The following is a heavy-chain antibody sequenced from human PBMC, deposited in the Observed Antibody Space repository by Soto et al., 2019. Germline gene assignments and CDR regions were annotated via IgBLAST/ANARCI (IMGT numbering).Heavy chain of an antibody. J-gene: IGHJ4*02. CDR3: ARAVGDPLYYLDY. D-gene: IGHD6-19*01. CDR1: SDSISSYY. Sequence: VQLQESGPGLVRPSETLSLTCTVSSDSISSYYWIWIRQSPGKELEWIGYTDYSGNTNYNPSLKSRVTISGDTSKNPFSLRLSSVTAADTAVYYCARAVGDPLYYLDYWGQGTLVTVSS. V-gene: IGHV4-59*08. CDR2: TDYSGNT.